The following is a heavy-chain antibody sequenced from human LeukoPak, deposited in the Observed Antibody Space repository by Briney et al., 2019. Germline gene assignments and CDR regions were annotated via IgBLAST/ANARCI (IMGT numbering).Heavy chain of an antibody. CDR1: GGSLSGHY. V-gene: IGHV4-34*01. CDR2: INHSGST. CDR3: ARGGPLTYDIVVVVAATHMFDY. D-gene: IGHD2-15*01. J-gene: IGHJ4*02. Sequence: SQTLSLTCAVYGGSLSGHYWSWIRHPPGKGREWDGEINHSGSTNYNPSLKSQVTISVDTSKNQFSLKLNSVTAADTAVYYCARGGPLTYDIVVVVAATHMFDYWGQGTLVTVSS.